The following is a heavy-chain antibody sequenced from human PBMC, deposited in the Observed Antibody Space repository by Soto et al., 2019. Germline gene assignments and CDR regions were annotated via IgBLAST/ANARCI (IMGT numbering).Heavy chain of an antibody. D-gene: IGHD3-10*01. CDR1: GGTFKSYE. J-gene: IGHJ3*02. Sequence: QVQVVQSGAEVRKPGSSVKVSCKVSGGTFKSYEISWVRQAPGQGLEWVGGIIPMFRTPNYAQRFQGTVTITADEATSTAYMELTSXRSXXTAVYYXATXXSPXXSTYGFVEAFDIWGQGTVVFVSS. V-gene: IGHV1-69*12. CDR3: ATXXSPXXSTYGFVEAFDI. CDR2: IIPMFRTP.